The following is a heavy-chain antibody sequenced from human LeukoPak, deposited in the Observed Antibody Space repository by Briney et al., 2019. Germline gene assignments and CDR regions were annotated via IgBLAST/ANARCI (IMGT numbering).Heavy chain of an antibody. CDR1: GFTFSSYE. Sequence: GGSLRLSCAASGFTFSSYEMNWVRQAPGKGLEWVSYISSSGSTIYYADSVKGRFTISRDNFKNTLYLQMNSLRVEDTAVFYCAKGGARLHSYYLDYWGQGTLVTVSS. CDR3: AKGGARLHSYYLDY. J-gene: IGHJ4*02. CDR2: ISSSGSTI. D-gene: IGHD1-26*01. V-gene: IGHV3-48*03.